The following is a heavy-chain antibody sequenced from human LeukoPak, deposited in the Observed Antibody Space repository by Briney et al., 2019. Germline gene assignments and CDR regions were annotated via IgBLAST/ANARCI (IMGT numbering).Heavy chain of an antibody. CDR2: INPSAGST. V-gene: IGHV1-46*01. J-gene: IGHJ4*02. CDR1: GYTFTSYY. CDR3: ARGIAVAGRRFDY. Sequence: PSVKVSCKASGYTFTSYYMHWVRQPPGQGLEWMGIINPSAGSTSFPQKFQGRVTMTRDTSTSTVYMELSSLTSEDTAVYYCARGIAVAGRRFDYWGQGTLVTVSS. D-gene: IGHD6-19*01.